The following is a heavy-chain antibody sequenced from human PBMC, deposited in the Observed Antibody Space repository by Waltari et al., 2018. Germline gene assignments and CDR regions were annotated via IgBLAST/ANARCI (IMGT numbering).Heavy chain of an antibody. Sequence: QVQLVQSGAEVKKPGASVKVSCKASGYTFTGYYMHWVRQAPGQGLEWMGRINPNSGGTNYAQKVQGRVTMTRDTSISTAYMELSRLRSDDTAVYYCARDFGLGGATDYWGQGTLVTVSS. D-gene: IGHD1-26*01. CDR3: ARDFGLGGATDY. J-gene: IGHJ4*02. CDR1: GYTFTGYY. V-gene: IGHV1-2*06. CDR2: INPNSGGT.